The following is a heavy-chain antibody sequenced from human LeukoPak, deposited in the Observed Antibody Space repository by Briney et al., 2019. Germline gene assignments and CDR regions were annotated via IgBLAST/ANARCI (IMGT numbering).Heavy chain of an antibody. CDR1: GYTFTSYA. J-gene: IGHJ4*02. CDR2: INAGNGNT. Sequence: GASVKVSCKASGYTFTSYAMHWVRQAPGQRLEWMGWINAGNGNTKYSQKFQGRVTMTTDTSTSTAYMELRSLRSDDTAVYYCAREGSYYDSSGYYPIDYWGQGTLVTVSS. D-gene: IGHD3-22*01. V-gene: IGHV1-3*01. CDR3: AREGSYYDSSGYYPIDY.